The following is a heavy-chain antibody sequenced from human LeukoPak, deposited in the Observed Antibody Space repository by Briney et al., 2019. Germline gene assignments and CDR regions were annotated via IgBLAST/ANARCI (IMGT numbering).Heavy chain of an antibody. CDR2: IYYTGST. J-gene: IGHJ4*02. Sequence: SETLSLTCNVSGGSITSYYWNWIRQPPGKGLEWIGYIYYTGSTNSNPSLKSRLTISLDTSKKQFSLKLSSVTAADTAIYYCASSYFYDGNRYFDYWGQGDLVTVSS. D-gene: IGHD3-22*01. CDR1: GGSITSYY. CDR3: ASSYFYDGNRYFDY. V-gene: IGHV4-59*08.